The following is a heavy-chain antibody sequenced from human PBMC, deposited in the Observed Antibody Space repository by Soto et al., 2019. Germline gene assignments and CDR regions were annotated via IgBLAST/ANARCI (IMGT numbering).Heavy chain of an antibody. J-gene: IGHJ4*02. D-gene: IGHD2-15*01. CDR2: VYYDEST. CDR3: GKVVIGATRHADVDS. V-gene: IGHV4-39*01. Sequence: SETLSLTCSVSRVSLNSGHYYWVWVRQSPGKGLAWIASVYYDESTYYNPSLKSRVTISIDKPRNQFSLTLKSVTAADTAVYYCGKVVIGATRHADVDSWGQGARVTVSS. CDR1: RVSLNSGHYY.